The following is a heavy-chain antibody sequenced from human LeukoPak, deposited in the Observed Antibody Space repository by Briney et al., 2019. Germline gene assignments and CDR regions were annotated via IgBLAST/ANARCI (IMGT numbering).Heavy chain of an antibody. V-gene: IGHV1-2*02. CDR1: GYTFTGYY. D-gene: IGHD3-10*01. CDR2: INPNSGGT. Sequence: ASVKVSCKASGYTFTGYYMHWVRQAPGQGLEWMGWINPNSGGTNYAQKFQGRVTMTRDTSISTAYMELSRLRSDDTAVYYCARDGNLLWFGELSAVYYYYYYMDVWGKGTTVTISS. J-gene: IGHJ6*03. CDR3: ARDGNLLWFGELSAVYYYYYYMDV.